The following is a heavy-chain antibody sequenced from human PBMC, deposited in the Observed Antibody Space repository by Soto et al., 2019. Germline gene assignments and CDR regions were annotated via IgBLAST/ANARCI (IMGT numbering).Heavy chain of an antibody. CDR3: VGYCSGGSCYSVFI. V-gene: IGHV4-30-4*01. Sequence: TSETLSLTCTVSGGSISSGDYYWSWIRQPPGKGLEWIGYIYYSGSTYYNPSLKSRVTISVDTSKNQFSLKLSSVTAADTAVYYCVGYCSGGSCYSVFIWGQGTLVTVSS. D-gene: IGHD2-15*01. J-gene: IGHJ4*02. CDR1: GGSISSGDYY. CDR2: IYYSGST.